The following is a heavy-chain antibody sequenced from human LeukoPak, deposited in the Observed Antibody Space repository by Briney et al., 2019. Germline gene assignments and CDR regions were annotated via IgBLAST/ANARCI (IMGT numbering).Heavy chain of an antibody. CDR2: ISAYNGNT. Sequence: ASVKVSCKASGYTFTSYGISWVRQAPGQGLEWMGWISAYNGNTNYAQKLQGRVTMTTDTSTSTAYMELRSLRSDDTAVYYCARDGASGSSGRYLFFDYWGQGTLVTVSS. V-gene: IGHV1-18*01. CDR3: ARDGASGSSGRYLFFDY. J-gene: IGHJ4*02. CDR1: GYTFTSYG. D-gene: IGHD6-19*01.